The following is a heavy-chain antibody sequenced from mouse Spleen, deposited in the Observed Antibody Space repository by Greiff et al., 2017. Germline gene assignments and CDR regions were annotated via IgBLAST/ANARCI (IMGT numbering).Heavy chain of an antibody. D-gene: IGHD1-1*01. CDR1: GYSFTGYC. J-gene: IGHJ2*01. V-gene: IGHV1-42*01. CDR2: INPSTGGT. CDR3: ARRYGRHFDD. Sequence: FPLQQAGPEMVKPGASVKISCKASGYSFTGYCLYWVKQSPEKSLEWIGEINPSTGGTTYTPKFKAKATLTVDKSSSTAYMQLKSLTSEDSAGYYCARRYGRHFDDWGQGTTLTVSS.